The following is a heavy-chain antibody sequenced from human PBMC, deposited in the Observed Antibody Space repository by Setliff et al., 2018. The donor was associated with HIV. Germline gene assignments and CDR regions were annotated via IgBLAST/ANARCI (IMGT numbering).Heavy chain of an antibody. CDR1: GGTFSSYA. CDR3: ATDREKWEGYYKYYYMDV. J-gene: IGHJ6*03. CDR2: IIPIFGTA. D-gene: IGHD1-26*01. Sequence: GASVKVSCKASGGTFSSYAISWVRQAPGQGLEWMGGIIPIFGTANYAQKFQGRVTITADESTSTAYMELSSLRSEDTAVYYCATDREKWEGYYKYYYMDVWGKGTKVTVSS. V-gene: IGHV1-69*13.